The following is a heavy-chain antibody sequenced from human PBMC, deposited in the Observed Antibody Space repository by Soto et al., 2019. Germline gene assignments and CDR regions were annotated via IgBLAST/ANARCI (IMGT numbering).Heavy chain of an antibody. CDR2: IDPSDSYT. CDR1: GYNFTSYW. J-gene: IGHJ6*02. CDR3: ARRVRDGYNYYYYGMDV. D-gene: IGHD5-12*01. V-gene: IGHV5-10-1*01. Sequence: GESLKISCKGSGYNFTSYWISWVRQMPGKGLEWMGRIDPSDSYTNYSPSFQGHVTISADKSISTAYLQWSSLKASDTAMYYCARRVRDGYNYYYYGMDVWGQGTTVTVSS.